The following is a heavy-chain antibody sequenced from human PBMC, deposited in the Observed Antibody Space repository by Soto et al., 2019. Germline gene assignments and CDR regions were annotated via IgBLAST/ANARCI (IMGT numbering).Heavy chain of an antibody. CDR3: ARGGYCSSTSCYMDYYYYYYMDV. CDR2: IIPILGIA. J-gene: IGHJ6*03. Sequence: QVQLVQSGAEVQKPGSSVKVSCKASGGTFSSYTISWVRQAPGQGLEWMGRIIPILGIANYAQKFQGRVKITADKPTSTAYMELRRLRSEDTAVYYCARGGYCSSTSCYMDYYYYYYMDVWGKGTTVTVSS. V-gene: IGHV1-69*02. D-gene: IGHD2-2*02. CDR1: GGTFSSYT.